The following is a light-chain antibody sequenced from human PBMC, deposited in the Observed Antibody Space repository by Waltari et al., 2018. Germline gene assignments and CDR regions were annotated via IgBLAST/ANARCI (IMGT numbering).Light chain of an antibody. CDR3: SSYTGRPIMV. CDR2: DVT. V-gene: IGLV2-14*03. CDR1: SSHFGAYNY. J-gene: IGLJ3*02. Sequence: QSALTQPASVSGSPGQSITLSCTGTSSHFGAYNYVFWYQQHAGKAPKLMIYDVTKRPSGVSTRFSGSKSGNTASLTISGLQAEDEADYYCSSYTGRPIMVFGGGTKLTVL.